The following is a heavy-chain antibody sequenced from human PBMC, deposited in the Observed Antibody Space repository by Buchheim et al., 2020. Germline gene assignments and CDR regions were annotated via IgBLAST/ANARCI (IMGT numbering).Heavy chain of an antibody. CDR2: INNSGST. CDR3: ANRRYFSFDY. J-gene: IGHJ4*02. Sequence: QVQLQQWGAGLLKPSETLSLTCAAYSGSFSYSYWTWIRQPPGKGLEWIGEINNSGSTNYNPSLKSRVRISIDTSKKQFSLNLNSVTAADTAVYYGANRRYFSFDYWGQGTL. D-gene: IGHD3-9*01. CDR1: SGSFSYSY. V-gene: IGHV4-34*01.